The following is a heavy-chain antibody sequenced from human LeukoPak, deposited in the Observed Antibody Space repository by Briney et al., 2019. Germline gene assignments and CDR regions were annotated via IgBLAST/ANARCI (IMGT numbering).Heavy chain of an antibody. V-gene: IGHV1-46*01. CDR3: AKSGSLIPGAFDI. Sequence: ASVKVSCKASGYTFTSYYMHWVRQAPGQGLEWMGIINPSGGSTSYAQKFQGRVTMTRDTSTSTVYMELSSLRSEDTAVYYCAKSGSLIPGAFDIWGQGTMVTVSS. D-gene: IGHD1-26*01. CDR1: GYTFTSYY. J-gene: IGHJ3*02. CDR2: INPSGGST.